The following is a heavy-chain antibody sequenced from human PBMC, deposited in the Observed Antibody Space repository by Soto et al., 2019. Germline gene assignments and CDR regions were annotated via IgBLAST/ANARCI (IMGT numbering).Heavy chain of an antibody. CDR3: ARLTGGYDILDHPYYFDY. CDR2: INPSGGST. J-gene: IGHJ4*02. CDR1: GYTFTSYY. D-gene: IGHD3-9*01. V-gene: IGHV1-46*01. Sequence: GASVKVSCKASGYTFTSYYMHWVRQAPGQGLEWMGIINPSGGSTSYAQKFQGRVTMTRDTSTSTVYMELSSLRSEETAVYYCARLTGGYDILDHPYYFDYWGQGTLVTVSS.